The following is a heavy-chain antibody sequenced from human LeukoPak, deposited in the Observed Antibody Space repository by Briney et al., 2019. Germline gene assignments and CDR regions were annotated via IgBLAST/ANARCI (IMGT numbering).Heavy chain of an antibody. CDR2: INHSGST. V-gene: IGHV4-34*01. Sequence: SETLSLTCAVYGGSFSGYYWTWIRQPPGKGLEWIGEINHSGSTNYNPSLKSRVTISVDTSKNQFSLKLSSVTAADRAVYYCARGRGSSWSPYNWFDPWGQGTLVTVSS. CDR1: GGSFSGYY. J-gene: IGHJ5*02. CDR3: ARGRGSSWSPYNWFDP. D-gene: IGHD6-13*01.